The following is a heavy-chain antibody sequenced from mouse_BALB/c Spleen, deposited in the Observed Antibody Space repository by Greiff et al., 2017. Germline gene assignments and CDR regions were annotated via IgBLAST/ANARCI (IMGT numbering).Heavy chain of an antibody. D-gene: IGHD3-3*01. CDR3: ARSIGPYPWFAY. Sequence: EVQLQQSGPGLVKPSQSLSLTCTVTGYSITSDYAWNWIRQFPGNKLEWMGYISYSGSTSYNPSLTSRISITRDTSKNQFFLQLNSVTTEDTATYYCARSIGPYPWFAYWGQGTLVTVSA. CDR1: GYSITSDYA. V-gene: IGHV3-2*02. CDR2: ISYSGST. J-gene: IGHJ3*01.